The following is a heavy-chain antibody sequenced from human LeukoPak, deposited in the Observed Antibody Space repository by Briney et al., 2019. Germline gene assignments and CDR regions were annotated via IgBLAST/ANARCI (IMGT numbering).Heavy chain of an antibody. CDR3: ARSLRGLDY. Sequence: GASVKVSCKASGGTFSSYAISWVRQAPGQGLEWMGRIIPILGIANYTQKFQGRVTITADKSTSTAYMELSSLRSEDTAVYYCARSLRGLDYWGQGTLVTVSS. J-gene: IGHJ4*02. D-gene: IGHD4-17*01. V-gene: IGHV1-69*04. CDR2: IIPILGIA. CDR1: GGTFSSYA.